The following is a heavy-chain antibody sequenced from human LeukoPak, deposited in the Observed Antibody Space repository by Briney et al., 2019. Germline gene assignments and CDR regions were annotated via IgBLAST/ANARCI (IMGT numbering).Heavy chain of an antibody. CDR3: ARLPYLYGSGSYGDAFDI. V-gene: IGHV4-59*08. D-gene: IGHD3-10*01. Sequence: KTSETLSLTCTVSGGSISSYYWSWIRQPPGKGLEWIGYIYYGGSTNYNPSLKSRVTISVDTSKNQFSLKLSSVTAADTAVYYCARLPYLYGSGSYGDAFDIWGQGTMVTVSS. J-gene: IGHJ3*02. CDR1: GGSISSYY. CDR2: IYYGGST.